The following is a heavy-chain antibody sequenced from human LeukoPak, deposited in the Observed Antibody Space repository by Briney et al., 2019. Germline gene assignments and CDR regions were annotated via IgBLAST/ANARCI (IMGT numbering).Heavy chain of an antibody. D-gene: IGHD3-10*01. CDR1: GGSISSYY. Sequence: SETLSLTCTVSGGSISSYYWSWIRQPPGKGLEWIGYIYYSGSTNYNPSLKSRVTMSVDTSKNQFSLKLSSVTAADTAVYYCARDGLNYYGSGSYYNGEVWFDPWGQGTLVTVSS. CDR3: ARDGLNYYGSGSYYNGEVWFDP. J-gene: IGHJ5*02. V-gene: IGHV4-59*01. CDR2: IYYSGST.